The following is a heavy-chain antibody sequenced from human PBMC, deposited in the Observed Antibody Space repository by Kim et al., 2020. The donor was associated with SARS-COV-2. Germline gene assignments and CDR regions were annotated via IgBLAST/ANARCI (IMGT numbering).Heavy chain of an antibody. CDR2: IIPIFGTA. CDR3: ARAYYDNGWAEDY. Sequence: SVKVSCKASGGTFSSYAISWVRQAPGQGLEWMGEIIPIFGTANYAQKFQGRVTITADESTSTAYMELSSLRSEDTAVYYCARAYYDNGWAEDYWGQGTLVTVSS. V-gene: IGHV1-69*13. CDR1: GGTFSSYA. D-gene: IGHD3-22*01. J-gene: IGHJ4*02.